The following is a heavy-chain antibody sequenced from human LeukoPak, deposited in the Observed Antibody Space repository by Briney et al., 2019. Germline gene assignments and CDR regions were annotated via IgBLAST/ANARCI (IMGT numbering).Heavy chain of an antibody. V-gene: IGHV4-59*08. CDR2: ISYSGNT. CDR1: GGSMSSDY. D-gene: IGHD3-22*01. J-gene: IGHJ4*02. Sequence: SETLSLTCTVSGGSMSSDYWTWIRQPPGKGLEWIGYISYSGNTNYNPSLKSRVTISSDTSKNQFSLKLSSVTAADTAVYYCARASYSYDINGWVPFDYWGQGTLVTVSS. CDR3: ARASYSYDINGWVPFDY.